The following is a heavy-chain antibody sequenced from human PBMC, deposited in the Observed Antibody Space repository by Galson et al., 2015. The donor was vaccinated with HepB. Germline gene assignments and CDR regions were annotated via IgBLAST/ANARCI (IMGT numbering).Heavy chain of an antibody. CDR2: ITDNGDV. CDR3: ARDPAAGDS. CDR1: GFTFSIYS. J-gene: IGHJ4*02. D-gene: IGHD6-13*01. V-gene: IGHV3-21*01. Sequence: LRLSCAASGFTFSIYSMNWVRQAPGKGLEWVSPITDNGDVYYAVSVKGRFSISRDNAQNSLYLQMSSLRAEDTAMYYCARDPAAGDSWGQGTLVTVSS.